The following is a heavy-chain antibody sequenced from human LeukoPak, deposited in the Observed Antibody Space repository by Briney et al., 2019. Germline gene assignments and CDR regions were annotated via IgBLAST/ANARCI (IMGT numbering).Heavy chain of an antibody. CDR2: INPNGGGT. J-gene: IGHJ4*02. CDR3: ARENNNGWYIKAAFDY. Sequence: ASVKVSCKSSGYTFTGYCIHWVRQAPGQGLEWMGWINPNGGGTNYAQNFQGRVTMTRDTSISIAYMELSRLRSDDTAIYYCARENNNGWYIKAAFDYWGQGTLVTVSS. V-gene: IGHV1-2*02. CDR1: GYTFTGYC. D-gene: IGHD6-19*01.